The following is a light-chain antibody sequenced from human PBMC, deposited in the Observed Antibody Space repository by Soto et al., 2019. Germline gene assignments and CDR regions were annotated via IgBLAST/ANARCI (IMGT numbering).Light chain of an antibody. CDR2: GAS. CDR3: QQYGSSPTT. Sequence: DIEMTQSPATLSASPGERATLSCRASQIVSSVLAWYQQKPGQAPRLLIYGASSRATGIPDRFSGSGSGTDFTLTISRLEPEDFAVYYCQQYGSSPTTFGQGTKVDIK. V-gene: IGKV3-20*01. J-gene: IGKJ1*01. CDR1: QIVSSV.